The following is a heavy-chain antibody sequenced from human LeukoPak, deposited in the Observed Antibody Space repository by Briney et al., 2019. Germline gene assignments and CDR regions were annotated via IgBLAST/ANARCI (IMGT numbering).Heavy chain of an antibody. D-gene: IGHD4-17*01. CDR2: ISGSGGST. Sequence: PGGSLRLSCAASGFTFSSYAMSWVRQAPGKGLEWVSAISGSGGSTYYADSVKGRFTISRDNSKNTLYLQMNSLRAEDTAVYYCARDQAGDYIPPDYWGQGTLVTVSS. V-gene: IGHV3-23*01. CDR1: GFTFSSYA. J-gene: IGHJ4*02. CDR3: ARDQAGDYIPPDY.